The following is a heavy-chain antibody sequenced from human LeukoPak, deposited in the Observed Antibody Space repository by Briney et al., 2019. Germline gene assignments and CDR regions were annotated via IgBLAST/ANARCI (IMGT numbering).Heavy chain of an antibody. V-gene: IGHV3-30*02. CDR1: GFTFSSYG. Sequence: GGSLRLSCVASGFTFSSYGMHWVRQAPGKGLEWVAFIWYDGSNKYYADSVKGRFTISRDNSKNTLSLQMSSLRPDHTAVYYCAKAYSYGYDYWGQGTLVTVSS. D-gene: IGHD5-18*01. CDR2: IWYDGSNK. J-gene: IGHJ4*02. CDR3: AKAYSYGYDY.